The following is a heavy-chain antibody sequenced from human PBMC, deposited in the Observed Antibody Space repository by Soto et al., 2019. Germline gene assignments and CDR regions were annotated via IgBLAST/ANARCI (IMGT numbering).Heavy chain of an antibody. CDR3: ASAGIREWLRFDGY. J-gene: IGHJ4*02. D-gene: IGHD5-12*01. CDR1: GFTFSSSA. CDR2: INNNGANT. V-gene: IGHV3-23*01. Sequence: GGSLRLSCAASGFTFSSSAMSWVRQAPGKGLEWVSGINNNGANTYYADSVKGRFTISRDNPKNTLYLQMNSLRAEDTAVYYCASAGIREWLRFDGYWAQGTLVTVSS.